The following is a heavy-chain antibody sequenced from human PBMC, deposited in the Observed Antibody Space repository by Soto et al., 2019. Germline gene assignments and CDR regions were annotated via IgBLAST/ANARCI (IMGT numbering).Heavy chain of an antibody. D-gene: IGHD4-17*01. J-gene: IGHJ3*02. CDR3: VRGDYRGNLFSFDI. CDR1: GFTFNIYA. V-gene: IGHV3-23*01. CDR2: ISRSGDKT. Sequence: AQLLESGGGLVQPGGSLRLSCAASGFTFNIYAMSWVRQAPGKGLQWVSAISRSGDKTYYADFVKGRLSISRDEFNNTLYLQMNSLRVEDTARYYCVRGDYRGNLFSFDIWGQGTIVTVSP.